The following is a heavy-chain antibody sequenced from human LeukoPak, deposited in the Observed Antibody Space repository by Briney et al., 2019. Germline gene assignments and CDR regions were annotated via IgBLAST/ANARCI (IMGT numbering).Heavy chain of an antibody. CDR1: GGSISSYY. Sequence: SETLSLTCTVSGGSISSYYWSWIRQPPGKGLEWIGYIYYSGSSNYNPSLKSRVTISVDTSKNQFSLKLSSVTAADTAVYYCARVTLVPAMDVWGQGTTGTVSS. D-gene: IGHD6-13*01. CDR2: IYYSGSS. J-gene: IGHJ6*02. V-gene: IGHV4-59*01. CDR3: ARVTLVPAMDV.